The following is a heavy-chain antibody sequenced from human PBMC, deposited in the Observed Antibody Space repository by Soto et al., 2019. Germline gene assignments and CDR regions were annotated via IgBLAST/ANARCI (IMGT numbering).Heavy chain of an antibody. V-gene: IGHV3-23*01. CDR1: GFTFSSYA. J-gene: IGHJ4*02. CDR3: AKGRYYYDSSGYYYFDY. Sequence: GGSLRLSCAASGFTFSSYAMSWVRQAPGKGLEWVSAISGSGGSTYYADSVKGRFTISRDNSKNTLYLQMNSLRAEDTAVYYFAKGRYYYDSSGYYYFDYWGQGTLVTVSS. CDR2: ISGSGGST. D-gene: IGHD3-22*01.